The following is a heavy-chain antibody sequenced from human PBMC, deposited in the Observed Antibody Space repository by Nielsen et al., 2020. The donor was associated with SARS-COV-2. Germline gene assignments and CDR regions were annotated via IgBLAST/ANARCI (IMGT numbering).Heavy chain of an antibody. Sequence: ASVKVSCKASGYTFTTYAMNWVRQAPGQGLEWMGWINTNTGNPTYAQGFTGRFVFSLDTSVSTAYLKISSLKAEDTAVYYFVRDTGYCSSTRCYTTLGDYWGQGTPVTVSS. V-gene: IGHV7-4-1*02. CDR2: INTNTGNP. D-gene: IGHD2-2*02. J-gene: IGHJ4*02. CDR3: VRDTGYCSSTRCYTTLGDY. CDR1: GYTFTTYA.